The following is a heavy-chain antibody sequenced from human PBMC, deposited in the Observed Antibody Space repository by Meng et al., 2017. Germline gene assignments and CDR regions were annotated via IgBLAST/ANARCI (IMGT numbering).Heavy chain of an antibody. D-gene: IGHD3-10*01. CDR2: INHSGST. CDR1: GGSFSGYY. Sequence: VQLPQGGARMLKPSEALSLTCSVYGGSFSGYYWSWIRQPPGKGLEWIGEINHSGSTNYNPSLKSRVTISVDTSKNQFSLKLSSVTAADTAVYYCARVPGGIGAADYWGQGTLVTVSS. CDR3: ARVPGGIGAADY. V-gene: IGHV4-34*01. J-gene: IGHJ4*02.